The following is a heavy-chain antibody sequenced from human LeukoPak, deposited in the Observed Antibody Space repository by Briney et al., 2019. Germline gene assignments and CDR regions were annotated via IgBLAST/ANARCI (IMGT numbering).Heavy chain of an antibody. CDR3: ARGSGCYDQVTDY. Sequence: PGGSLRLSCAASGFTVSSNYMSWVRQAPGKGLEWVSVIYSGGSTYYADSVKGRCTISRDNSKNTLYLQMNSLRAKDTAVYYCARGSGCYDQVTDYWGQGTLVTVSS. CDR2: IYSGGST. D-gene: IGHD1-26*01. J-gene: IGHJ4*02. CDR1: GFTVSSNY. V-gene: IGHV3-66*01.